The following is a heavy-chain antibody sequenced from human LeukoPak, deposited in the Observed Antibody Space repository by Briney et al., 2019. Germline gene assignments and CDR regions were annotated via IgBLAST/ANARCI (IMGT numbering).Heavy chain of an antibody. V-gene: IGHV3-11*04. CDR2: ISNSGSTI. CDR1: GFTLSDYY. Sequence: GGSLRLSCAASGFTLSDYYMSWIRQAPGKGLEWVSYISNSGSTIYYADSVKGRFTISRDNAKNSLYLQMNSLRAEDTAVYYCARDWGPTYRYAFDIWGQGTLVTVSS. CDR3: ARDWGPTYRYAFDI. D-gene: IGHD3-16*01. J-gene: IGHJ3*02.